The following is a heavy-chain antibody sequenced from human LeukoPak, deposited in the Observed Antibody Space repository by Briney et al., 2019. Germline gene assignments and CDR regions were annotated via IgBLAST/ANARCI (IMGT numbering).Heavy chain of an antibody. CDR2: MNPNSGNT. J-gene: IGHJ5*02. Sequence: VASVKVSCKASGYTFTSYDINWVRQATGQGLEWMGWMNPNSGNTGYAQKLQGRVTITRNTSISTAYMELSSLRSEDTAVYYCARGHLGGVDTAMATDWFDPWGQGTLVTVSS. V-gene: IGHV1-8*03. CDR3: ARGHLGGVDTAMATDWFDP. CDR1: GYTFTSYD. D-gene: IGHD5-18*01.